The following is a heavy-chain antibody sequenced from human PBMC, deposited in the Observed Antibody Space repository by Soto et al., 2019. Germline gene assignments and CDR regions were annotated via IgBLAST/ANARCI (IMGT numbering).Heavy chain of an antibody. J-gene: IGHJ6*02. Sequence: QVQLVQSGAEVKKPGASVKVSCKASGYTFTSYGISWVRQAPGQGLEWMGWISAYNGNTNYAQKLQGRVTMTTDTATSKAYRELRSLRSDDTAVYYCARGGGAPWSTYYYYYGMDVWGQGTTVTVSS. CDR3: ARGGGAPWSTYYYYYGMDV. CDR1: GYTFTSYG. V-gene: IGHV1-18*04. CDR2: ISAYNGNT. D-gene: IGHD2-8*01.